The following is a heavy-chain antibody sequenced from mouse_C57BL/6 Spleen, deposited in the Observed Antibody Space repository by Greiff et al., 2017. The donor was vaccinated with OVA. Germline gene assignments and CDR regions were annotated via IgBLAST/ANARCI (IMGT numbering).Heavy chain of an antibody. V-gene: IGHV1-59*01. Sequence: VQLQQPGAELVRPGTSVKLSCKASGYTFTSYWMHWVKQRPGQGLEWIGVIDPSDSYTNYNQKFKGKATLTVDTSSSTAYMQLSSLTSEDSAVYYCARKGGYDYDGWYFDVWGTGTTVTVSS. J-gene: IGHJ1*03. CDR3: ARKGGYDYDGWYFDV. CDR1: GYTFTSYW. CDR2: IDPSDSYT. D-gene: IGHD2-4*01.